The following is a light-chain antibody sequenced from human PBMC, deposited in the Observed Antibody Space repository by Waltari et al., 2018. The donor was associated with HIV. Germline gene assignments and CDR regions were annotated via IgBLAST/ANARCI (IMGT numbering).Light chain of an antibody. Sequence: ETVLTQSPATLSLSPGERATLSCRASQSVSSYLAWYQQKPGQAPRLPIFDTSNRATGIPARFSGSGSGTDFTLTISSLEPEDFAVYYCQQRYNWPLTFGGGTQVGI. J-gene: IGKJ4*01. CDR1: QSVSSY. V-gene: IGKV3-11*01. CDR3: QQRYNWPLT. CDR2: DTS.